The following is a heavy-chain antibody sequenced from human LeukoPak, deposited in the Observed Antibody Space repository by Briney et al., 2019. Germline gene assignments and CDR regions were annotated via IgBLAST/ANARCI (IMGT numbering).Heavy chain of an antibody. Sequence: ASVKVSCKASGYTFTGYYMHWVRQAPGQGLEWMGWINPNSGGTNYAQKFQGRVTMTRDTSISTAYMELSRLRSDDTAVYYCARDPSPYIVVVVAAAYNWFDPWGQGTLVTVSS. CDR1: GYTFTGYY. J-gene: IGHJ5*02. V-gene: IGHV1-2*02. D-gene: IGHD2-15*01. CDR2: INPNSGGT. CDR3: ARDPSPYIVVVVAAAYNWFDP.